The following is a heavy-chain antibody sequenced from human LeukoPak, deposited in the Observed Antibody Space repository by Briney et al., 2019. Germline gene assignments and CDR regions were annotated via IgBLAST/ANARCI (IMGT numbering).Heavy chain of an antibody. V-gene: IGHV3-74*01. CDR1: GFTFTSYW. Sequence: GGSLKLSCAASGFTFTSYWMHWVRQAPGKGLVWVSRIDSGGSGISYADSVKGRFTISRDNAKNTLYLQMDSLRVEDTAVYYCARGPAGNSYGSLWGQGTLVTVSS. J-gene: IGHJ4*02. CDR2: IDSGGSGI. D-gene: IGHD5-18*01. CDR3: ARGPAGNSYGSL.